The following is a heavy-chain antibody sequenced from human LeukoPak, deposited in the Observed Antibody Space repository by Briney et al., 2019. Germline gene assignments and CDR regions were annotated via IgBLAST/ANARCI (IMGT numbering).Heavy chain of an antibody. CDR1: VGTFSSYA. D-gene: IGHD3-3*01. CDR3: AFGNVRFLEWLTYYGMDV. V-gene: IGHV1-69*04. J-gene: IGHJ6*02. CDR2: IIPILGIA. Sequence: GSSVKVSCKASVGTFSSYAISWVRQAPGHGLEWMGRIIPILGIANYAKKFQGRVTITADKSTSTAYMELSSLRSEDTAVYYCAFGNVRFLEWLTYYGMDVWGQGTTVTVSS.